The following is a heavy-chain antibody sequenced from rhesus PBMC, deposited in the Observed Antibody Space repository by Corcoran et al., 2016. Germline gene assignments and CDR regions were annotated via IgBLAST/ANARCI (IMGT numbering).Heavy chain of an antibody. V-gene: IGHV4S6*01. Sequence: QVQLQESGPGLVKPSETLPLTCAVSGASISSTYWTWIRQPPGKGLEWIGFINGVSGTTNSSPSLKNRVTISKDASKNQFSLNLSSVTAADTAVYYCARSLKPFDNSFDVWGRGVLVTVSS. J-gene: IGHJ5-2*02. CDR1: GASISSTY. CDR2: INGVSGTT. CDR3: ARSLKPFDNSFDV.